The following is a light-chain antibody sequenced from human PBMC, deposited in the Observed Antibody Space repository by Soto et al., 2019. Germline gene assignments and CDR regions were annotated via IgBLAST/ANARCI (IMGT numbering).Light chain of an antibody. CDR3: SSYTSSSLYV. CDR1: SSDVGGYNY. J-gene: IGLJ1*01. CDR2: EVS. Sequence: QSALTPPASVSGSPGQSITISCTGTSSDVGGYNYVSWYQQHPGKAPKLMIYEVSNRPSGVSNRFSGSKSGNTASLTISGLQAEDEADYYCSSYTSSSLYVFGTGTKVTL. V-gene: IGLV2-14*01.